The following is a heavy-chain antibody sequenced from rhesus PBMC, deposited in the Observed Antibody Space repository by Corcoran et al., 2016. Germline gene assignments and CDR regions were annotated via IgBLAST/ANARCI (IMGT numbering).Heavy chain of an antibody. CDR1: GFTFDDYA. Sequence: EVQLVESGGGVVQPGGSLRLSCAASGFTFDDYAMHWVRHAPGEGLEWFSAITWDGGSTGYADSVKGRFTISRDNAKNSLYLQMDRLRAEDTALNYCAKDITRIAAYFDYWGQGVLVTVSS. V-gene: IGHV3-201*01. D-gene: IGHD1-1-1*01. CDR2: ITWDGGST. J-gene: IGHJ4*01. CDR3: AKDITRIAAYFDY.